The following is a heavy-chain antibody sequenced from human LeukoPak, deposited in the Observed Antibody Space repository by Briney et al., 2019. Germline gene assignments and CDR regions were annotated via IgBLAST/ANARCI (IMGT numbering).Heavy chain of an antibody. D-gene: IGHD2-2*01. CDR1: GFTFSSHS. Sequence: GGSLRLSCAASGFTFSSHSMNWDRQAPGKGLEWVSSISPSGHYIYYADSVEGRFTTSRDNAKNSLYLQMNSLRAEDTAVYYCTRDLSSSTSCYSYWGQGTLVTVSS. J-gene: IGHJ4*02. CDR3: TRDLSSSTSCYSY. CDR2: ISPSGHYI. V-gene: IGHV3-21*01.